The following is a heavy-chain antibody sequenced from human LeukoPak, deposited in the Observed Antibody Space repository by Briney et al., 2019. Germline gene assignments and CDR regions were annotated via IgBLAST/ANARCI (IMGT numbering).Heavy chain of an antibody. CDR3: ATAPPYCGGDCYSSFDY. D-gene: IGHD2-21*02. CDR2: ISGSGGST. J-gene: IGHJ4*02. Sequence: GGSLRLSCAASGFTFSSYAMSWVRQAPGKGLEWVSAISGSGGSTYYADSVKGRFTISRDNSKNTLYLQMNSLRSEDTAVYYCATAPPYCGGDCYSSFDYWGQGTLVTVSS. CDR1: GFTFSSYA. V-gene: IGHV3-23*01.